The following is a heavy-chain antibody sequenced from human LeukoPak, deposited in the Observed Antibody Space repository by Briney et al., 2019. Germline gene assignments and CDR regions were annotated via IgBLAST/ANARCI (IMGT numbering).Heavy chain of an antibody. CDR2: IYYSGST. D-gene: IGHD2-15*01. Sequence: NPSQILSLTCTVSVDSLSTGGYYWSWIRQHPGKGLECIGYIYYSGSTYKNPALKSRVSISIDTSKNQFSLKLRSVTAADTAVYYCARHTTYCSGGSCCDAFDIWGQGTMVTVSS. CDR1: VDSLSTGGYY. J-gene: IGHJ3*02. CDR3: ARHTTYCSGGSCCDAFDI. V-gene: IGHV4-31*03.